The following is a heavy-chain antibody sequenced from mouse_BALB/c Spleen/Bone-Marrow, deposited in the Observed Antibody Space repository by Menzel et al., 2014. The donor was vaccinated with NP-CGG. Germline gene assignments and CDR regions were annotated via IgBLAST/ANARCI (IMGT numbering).Heavy chain of an antibody. Sequence: QVQLQQSGAELVKPGASVKLSCKASGYTFTSYWMHWVKQRPGQGLEWIGEINPSNGRTNYNEKFKSKATLTVDKSSSTAYMQLSSLTSEGSAVYYCARPYYGPYFDYWGQGTTLTVSS. J-gene: IGHJ2*01. CDR2: INPSNGRT. V-gene: IGHV1S81*02. CDR1: GYTFTSYW. CDR3: ARPYYGPYFDY. D-gene: IGHD1-2*01.